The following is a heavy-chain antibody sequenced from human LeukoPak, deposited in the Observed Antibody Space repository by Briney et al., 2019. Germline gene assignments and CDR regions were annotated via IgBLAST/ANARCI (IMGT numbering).Heavy chain of an antibody. CDR1: GFTFSTYS. CDR2: ISSSSTI. Sequence: GGSLRLSCAASGFTFSTYSMSWVRQAPGKGLEWVSYISSSSTIYYADSVKGRFTISRDNAKNSPYLQMNSLRAEDTAMYYCAKSDGFDYWGQGTLVTVSS. D-gene: IGHD5-24*01. V-gene: IGHV3-48*01. J-gene: IGHJ4*02. CDR3: AKSDGFDY.